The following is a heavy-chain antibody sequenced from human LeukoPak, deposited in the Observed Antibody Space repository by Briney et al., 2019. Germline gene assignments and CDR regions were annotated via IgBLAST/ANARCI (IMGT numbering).Heavy chain of an antibody. J-gene: IGHJ3*02. V-gene: IGHV3-48*03. CDR1: GFTFSSYE. D-gene: IGHD2-2*01. Sequence: PGGSLRLSCAASGFTFSSYEMNWVRQAPGKGLEWVSYISSSGSTIYYADSVKGRFTISRDNAKNSLYLQMNSLRAEDTAVYYCARDCGSTSCYAGSGAFDIWGQGTMVTVSS. CDR2: ISSSGSTI. CDR3: ARDCGSTSCYAGSGAFDI.